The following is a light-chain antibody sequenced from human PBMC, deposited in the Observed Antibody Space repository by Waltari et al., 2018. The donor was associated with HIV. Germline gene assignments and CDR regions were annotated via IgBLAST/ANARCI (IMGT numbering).Light chain of an antibody. J-gene: IGKJ2*01. V-gene: IGKV3-15*01. CDR3: QQYINWPPYT. Sequence: EIVMTQSPATLSFSPGERVALSCRASQGISTSLAWYQQKPGQAPRLLIYDASTRATDIPASFSGSGSGTEFTLTISSLQSEDFAIYYCQQYINWPPYTFGQGTKLEI. CDR1: QGISTS. CDR2: DAS.